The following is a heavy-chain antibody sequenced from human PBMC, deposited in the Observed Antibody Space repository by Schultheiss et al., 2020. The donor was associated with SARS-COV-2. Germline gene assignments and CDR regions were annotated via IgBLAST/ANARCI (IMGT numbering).Heavy chain of an antibody. V-gene: IGHV3-30*03. CDR2: ISYDGSNK. J-gene: IGHJ6*02. D-gene: IGHD2-21*01. CDR1: GFTFSSYW. Sequence: GGSLRLSCAASGFTFSSYWMSWVRQAPGKGLEWVAVISYDGSNKYYADSVKGRFTISRDNSKNTLYLQMNSLRAEDTAVYYCAREQVSIDYYYYGMDVWGQGTTVTVSS. CDR3: AREQVSIDYYYYGMDV.